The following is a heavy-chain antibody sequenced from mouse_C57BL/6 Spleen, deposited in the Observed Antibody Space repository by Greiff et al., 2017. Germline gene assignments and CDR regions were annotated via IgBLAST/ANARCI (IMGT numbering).Heavy chain of an antibody. CDR2: INYDGSST. V-gene: IGHV5-16*01. Sequence: EVKLMESEGGLVQPGSSMKLSCTASGFTFSDYYMAWVRQVPEKGLEWVANINYDGSSTYYLDSLKSRFIISRDNAKNILYLQMSSLKSEDTATYYCARDMEMDYWGQGTSVTVSS. D-gene: IGHD1-1*02. J-gene: IGHJ4*01. CDR1: GFTFSDYY. CDR3: ARDMEMDY.